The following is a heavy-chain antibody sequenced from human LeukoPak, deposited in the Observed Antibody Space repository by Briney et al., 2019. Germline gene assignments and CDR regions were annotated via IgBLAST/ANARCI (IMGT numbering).Heavy chain of an antibody. Sequence: GASLRLSCAASGFTFSSYAMSWVRQAPGKGLEWVSAISGSGGSTYYADSVKGRFTISRDNSRSTLYLQMNSLRAEDTAVYYCAKASVTTVIRGAFDIWGQGTMVTVSS. J-gene: IGHJ3*02. D-gene: IGHD4-17*01. CDR2: ISGSGGST. V-gene: IGHV3-23*01. CDR3: AKASVTTVIRGAFDI. CDR1: GFTFSSYA.